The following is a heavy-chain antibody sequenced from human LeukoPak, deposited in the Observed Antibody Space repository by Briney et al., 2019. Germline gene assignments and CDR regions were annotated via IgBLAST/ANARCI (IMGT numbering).Heavy chain of an antibody. D-gene: IGHD2-21*02. Sequence: GESLKISCEGSGYSFANYWIAWVRQMRGKGLELMGIIYPSDSDTSYTPSFQGQVTISADKSITTAYLQWSSLKASDTAMYYCARYESGVVVTGTNSGRAFDVWGQGTMVTVSS. CDR3: ARYESGVVVTGTNSGRAFDV. CDR1: GYSFANYW. V-gene: IGHV5-51*01. J-gene: IGHJ3*01. CDR2: IYPSDSDT.